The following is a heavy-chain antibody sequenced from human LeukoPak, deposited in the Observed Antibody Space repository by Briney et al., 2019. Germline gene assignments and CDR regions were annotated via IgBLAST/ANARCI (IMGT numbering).Heavy chain of an antibody. V-gene: IGHV3-9*01. CDR1: GFTFDDYA. D-gene: IGHD4-23*01. CDR3: AKDDTTVVRHFDY. Sequence: GRSLRLSCAASGFTFDDYAMHWVRQAPGKGLEWASGISWNSGSIGYADSVKGRFTISKDNSENTLYLQMNSLRAEDTAVYYCAKDDTTVVRHFDYWGQGTLVTVSS. CDR2: ISWNSGSI. J-gene: IGHJ4*02.